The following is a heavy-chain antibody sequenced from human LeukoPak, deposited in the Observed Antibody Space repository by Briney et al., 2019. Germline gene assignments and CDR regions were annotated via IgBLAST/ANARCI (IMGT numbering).Heavy chain of an antibody. J-gene: IGHJ3*02. V-gene: IGHV3-9*01. CDR2: ISWKSGSI. CDR3: ASLVVVTAIQAFDI. CDR1: GFTFDDYA. D-gene: IGHD2-21*02. Sequence: GRSLRLSCAASGFTFDDYAMHWVRQAPGKGLEWVSGISWKSGSIGYADSVKGRFTISRDNAKNSLYLQMNSLRAEDTALYYCASLVVVTAIQAFDIWGQGTMVTVSS.